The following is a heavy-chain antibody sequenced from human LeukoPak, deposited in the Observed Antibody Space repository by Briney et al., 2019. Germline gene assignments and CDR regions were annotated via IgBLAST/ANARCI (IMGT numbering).Heavy chain of an antibody. J-gene: IGHJ4*02. CDR2: ISSSSSAI. D-gene: IGHD6-19*01. V-gene: IGHV3-48*01. Sequence: GSLRLSCAASGFTFSSYWMSWVRQAPGKGLEWISYISSSSSAIYYADSVRGRFTISRDNAKNSLYLQMNSLRAEDTAVYYCASRSVAGRYFDYWGQGTLVTVSS. CDR1: GFTFSSYW. CDR3: ASRSVAGRYFDY.